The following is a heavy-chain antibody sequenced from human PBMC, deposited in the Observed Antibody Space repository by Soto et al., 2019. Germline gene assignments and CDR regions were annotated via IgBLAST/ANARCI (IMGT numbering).Heavy chain of an antibody. CDR3: ARDPGVYSSSSGSDAFAI. J-gene: IGHJ3*02. Sequence: PGGSLRLSCAASGFTFSSYGMHWVRQAPGKGLEWVAVISYDGSNKYYADSVKGRFTISRDNSKNTLYLQMNSLRAEDTAVYYCARDPGVYSSSSGSDAFAIWGQRTMVTV. D-gene: IGHD6-6*01. V-gene: IGHV3-30*03. CDR1: GFTFSSYG. CDR2: ISYDGSNK.